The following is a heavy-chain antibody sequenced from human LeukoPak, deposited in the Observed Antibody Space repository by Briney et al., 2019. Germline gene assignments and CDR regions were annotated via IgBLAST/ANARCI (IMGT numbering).Heavy chain of an antibody. CDR1: GFTFSSYA. CDR2: IDQSGGRN. D-gene: IGHD3-16*01. V-gene: IGHV3-7*05. J-gene: IGHJ3*02. CDR3: ARDVEGGTFDI. Sequence: GGSLRLSCTASGFTFSSYAMNWVRQAPGRGLEWVANIDQSGGRNNYVDSVKGRFTISRDNAKNSLFLEMSSLRADDTAVYFCARDVEGGTFDIWGQGTTVTVSS.